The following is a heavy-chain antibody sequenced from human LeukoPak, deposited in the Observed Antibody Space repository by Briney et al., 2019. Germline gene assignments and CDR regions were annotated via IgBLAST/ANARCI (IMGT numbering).Heavy chain of an antibody. V-gene: IGHV4-59*01. CDR3: ARDVGGDYDYYYGMDV. Sequence: PSETLSLTCTVSGGSISSYYWSWIRQPPGKGLEWIGYIYYSGSTNYNPSLKSRVTISVDTSKNQFSLKLTSVTAADTAVYYCARDVGGDYDYYYGMDVWGQGTTVTVSS. CDR2: IYYSGST. J-gene: IGHJ6*02. CDR1: GGSISSYY. D-gene: IGHD4-17*01.